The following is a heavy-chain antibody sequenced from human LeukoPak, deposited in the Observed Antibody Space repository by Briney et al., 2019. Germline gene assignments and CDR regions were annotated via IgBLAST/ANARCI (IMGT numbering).Heavy chain of an antibody. V-gene: IGHV1-24*01. Sequence: ASVKVSCTASRGTFSSYAISWVRQAPGQGLEWMGGFDPEDGETIYAQKFQSRVTMTEDTSTDTAYMELSSLRSEDTAVYYCATDVSSGYSSDFDYWGQGTLVTVSS. CDR2: FDPEDGET. CDR1: RGTFSSYA. J-gene: IGHJ4*02. CDR3: ATDVSSGYSSDFDY. D-gene: IGHD3-22*01.